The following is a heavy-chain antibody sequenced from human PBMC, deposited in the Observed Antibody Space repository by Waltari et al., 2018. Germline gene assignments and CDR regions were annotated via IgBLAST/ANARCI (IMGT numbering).Heavy chain of an antibody. CDR1: GGSISSSY. D-gene: IGHD3-22*01. J-gene: IGHJ3*02. V-gene: IGHV4-59*01. Sequence: QVQLQESGPGLVKPSETLSLTCTVSGGSISSSYWSWLRQPPGKGLEWIGYIYYSGSTNYNPSLKSRVTISVDTSKNQFSLKLSSVAAADTAVYYCARHDSSGYYIFDIWGQGTMVTVSS. CDR3: ARHDSSGYYIFDI. CDR2: IYYSGST.